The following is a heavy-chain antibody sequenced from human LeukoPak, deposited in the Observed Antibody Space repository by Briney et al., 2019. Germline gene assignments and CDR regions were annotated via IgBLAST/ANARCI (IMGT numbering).Heavy chain of an antibody. CDR2: ISSSGSTI. CDR3: AKDGGINGDFEGYFDY. Sequence: GGSLRLSCAASGLTFSDYYMSWIRQAPGKGLEWVSYISSSGSTIYYADSVKGRFTISRDNSKNTLYLQMNSLRAEDTAVYYCAKDGGINGDFEGYFDYWGQGTLVTVSS. CDR1: GLTFSDYY. J-gene: IGHJ4*02. V-gene: IGHV3-11*01. D-gene: IGHD4-17*01.